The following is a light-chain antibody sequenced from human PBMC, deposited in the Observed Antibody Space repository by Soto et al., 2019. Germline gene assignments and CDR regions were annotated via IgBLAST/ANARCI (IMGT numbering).Light chain of an antibody. CDR3: QQSFSTSWT. CDR2: GAS. V-gene: IGKV1-39*01. CDR1: ERISRY. Sequence: DLQMTQSPSSLSASVGDRVTITCRTSERISRYLNWYQQKLGKAPKLLIYGASSLQSGVPSRFSGSGSGTDFTLTISSLQPEDFATYYCQQSFSTSWTFGQGTKVEIK. J-gene: IGKJ1*01.